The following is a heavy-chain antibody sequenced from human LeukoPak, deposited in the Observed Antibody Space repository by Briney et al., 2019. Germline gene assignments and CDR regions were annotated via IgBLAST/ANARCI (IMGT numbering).Heavy chain of an antibody. V-gene: IGHV1-24*01. Sequence: ASVKVSCKVSGCTLTELSMHWVRQAPGKGLEWMGGFDPEDGATIYAQKFQGRVTMTEDTSTDTAYMELSSLRSEDTAVYYCANRGGIYGEYYFDYWGQGTLVTVSS. CDR1: GCTLTELS. CDR2: FDPEDGAT. CDR3: ANRGGIYGEYYFDY. D-gene: IGHD3-10*01. J-gene: IGHJ4*02.